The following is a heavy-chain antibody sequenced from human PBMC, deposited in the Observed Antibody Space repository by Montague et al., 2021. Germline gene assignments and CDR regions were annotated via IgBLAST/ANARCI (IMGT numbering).Heavy chain of an antibody. J-gene: IGHJ5*02. Sequence: SETLSLTCTISGGSIRSYYWNWIRQPPGKGLEWIGYIYYSGSTNYNPSLKSRVNISLDTSNCQFSLNLRSVTAADTAVYYCARALAARWWFDPWGQGTLVTVS. CDR1: GGSIRSYY. CDR3: ARALAARWWFDP. V-gene: IGHV4-59*01. CDR2: IYYSGST. D-gene: IGHD6-6*01.